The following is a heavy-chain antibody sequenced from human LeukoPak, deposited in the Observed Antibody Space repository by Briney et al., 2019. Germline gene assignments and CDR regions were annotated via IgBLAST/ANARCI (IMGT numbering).Heavy chain of an antibody. Sequence: SETLSLTCAVYGGSFSGYYWSWIRQPPGKGLEWIGEINHSGSTNHNPSLKSRVTISVDTSKNQFSLKLSSVTAADTAVYYCARRPRITMVRGVIPFFDPWGQGTLVTVSS. V-gene: IGHV4-34*01. CDR2: INHSGST. J-gene: IGHJ5*02. CDR3: ARRPRITMVRGVIPFFDP. D-gene: IGHD3-10*01. CDR1: GGSFSGYY.